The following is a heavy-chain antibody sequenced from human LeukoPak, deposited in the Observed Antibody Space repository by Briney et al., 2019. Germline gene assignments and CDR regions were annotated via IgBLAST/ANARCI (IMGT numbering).Heavy chain of an antibody. D-gene: IGHD4-11*01. J-gene: IGHJ6*02. V-gene: IGHV3-11*06. CDR1: GFSFSDYY. CDR2: INSGSRYI. CDR3: ARDNTVTTHYYYYYGMDV. Sequence: GGSLRLSCAASGFSFSDYYMSWIRQAPGKGLEWVSYINSGSRYINYADSVKGRFTISRDNAKNSLYLQMNSLRAEDTAVYYCARDNTVTTHYYYYYGMDVWGQGTTVTVSS.